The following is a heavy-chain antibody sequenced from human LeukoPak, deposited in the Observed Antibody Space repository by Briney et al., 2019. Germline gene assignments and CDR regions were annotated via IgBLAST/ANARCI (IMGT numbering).Heavy chain of an antibody. D-gene: IGHD3/OR15-3a*01. CDR2: ISENGAGT. CDR3: ASQGTGYHSV. J-gene: IGHJ4*02. Sequence: PGASLRLSCAASGFTFSTYPMSWVRQAPGKGLEWVSSISENGAGTHYADSAKGRFTISRDNSRNTMYLQMHSLRVGDTAVYYCASQGTGYHSVWGQGTLVTVSS. CDR1: GFTFSTYP. V-gene: IGHV3-23*01.